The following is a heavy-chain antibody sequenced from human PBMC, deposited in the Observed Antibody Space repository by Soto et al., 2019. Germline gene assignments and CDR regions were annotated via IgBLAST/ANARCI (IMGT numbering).Heavy chain of an antibody. CDR1: GFTFSSYA. Sequence: PGGSLILSCAASGFTFSSYAMSWVRQAPGKGLEWVSAISGSGGSTYYADSVKGRFTISRDNSKNTLYLQMNSLRAEDTAVYYCAKDAGYGSGSYGDYFDYWGQGTLVTVSS. CDR3: AKDAGYGSGSYGDYFDY. J-gene: IGHJ4*02. D-gene: IGHD3-10*01. V-gene: IGHV3-23*01. CDR2: ISGSGGST.